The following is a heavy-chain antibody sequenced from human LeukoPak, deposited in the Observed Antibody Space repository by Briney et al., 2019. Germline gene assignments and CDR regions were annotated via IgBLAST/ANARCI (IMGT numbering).Heavy chain of an antibody. Sequence: PGRSLTLSCAASGFTFNDHAMHWVRQAPGKGLEWVSGISWHSGTIDYADSVKGRFTISRDNANNSLYLQMNSLRAEETAFYYCAKEASGRDFDYWGQGTLVAVSS. D-gene: IGHD6-25*01. CDR1: GFTFNDHA. CDR2: ISWHSGTI. V-gene: IGHV3-9*01. CDR3: AKEASGRDFDY. J-gene: IGHJ4*02.